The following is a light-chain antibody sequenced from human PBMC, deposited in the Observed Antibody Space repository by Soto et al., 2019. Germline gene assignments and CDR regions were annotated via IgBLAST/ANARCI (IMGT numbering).Light chain of an antibody. V-gene: IGKV1-39*01. Sequence: IPLTQFPSSLSASVGDTGTITWRASQSISSYLNWYQPQPGKEPKLLTYAASSLQIGVPSRFSGSGAGTEFTLTISSLQPDDVATDYCQQSYSTPFTFGQGTRLE. CDR3: QQSYSTPFT. J-gene: IGKJ5*01. CDR1: QSISSY. CDR2: AAS.